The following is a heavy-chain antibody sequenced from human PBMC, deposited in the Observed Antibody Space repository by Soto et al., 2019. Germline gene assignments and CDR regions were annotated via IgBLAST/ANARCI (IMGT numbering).Heavy chain of an antibody. CDR1: GGSISSSSYY. D-gene: IGHD3-3*01. J-gene: IGHJ3*02. Sequence: QLQLQESGPGLVKPSETLSLTCTVSGGSISSSSYYWGWIRQPPGKGLERIGSIYYSGSTYYNPSLKSRVTISVDTSKSQFSLKLSSVTAADAAVYYCARPQYDFWSGYFSGGARFDIWGQGTMVTVSS. CDR3: ARPQYDFWSGYFSGGARFDI. V-gene: IGHV4-39*01. CDR2: IYYSGST.